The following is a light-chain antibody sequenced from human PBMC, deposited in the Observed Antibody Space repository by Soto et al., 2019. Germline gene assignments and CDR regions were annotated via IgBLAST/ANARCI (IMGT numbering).Light chain of an antibody. CDR3: CSHSSSITWM. J-gene: IGLJ3*02. CDR2: EVT. V-gene: IGLV2-14*03. CDR1: SSDVGGYNF. Sequence: ALTQTASVSGSPGQSITISCTGTSSDVGGYNFVSWYQQHPGKAPKLIIHEVTNRPSGVSTRFSGSKSGNTASLTISGLQAEDEAVYYCCSHSSSITWMFGGGTKLTVL.